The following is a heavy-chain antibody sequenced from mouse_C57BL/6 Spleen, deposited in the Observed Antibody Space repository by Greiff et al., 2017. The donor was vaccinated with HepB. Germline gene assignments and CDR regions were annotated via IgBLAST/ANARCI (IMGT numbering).Heavy chain of an antibody. CDR3: ARSLGNYVSYAMDY. CDR1: GYTFTSYW. Sequence: VQLQQPGAELVRPGTSVKLSCKASGYTFTSYWMHWVKQRPGQGLEWIGVIDPSDSYTNYNQKFKGKATLTVDTSSSTAYMQLSSLTSEDSAVYYCARSLGNYVSYAMDYWGQGTSVTVSS. V-gene: IGHV1-59*01. CDR2: IDPSDSYT. J-gene: IGHJ4*01. D-gene: IGHD2-1*01.